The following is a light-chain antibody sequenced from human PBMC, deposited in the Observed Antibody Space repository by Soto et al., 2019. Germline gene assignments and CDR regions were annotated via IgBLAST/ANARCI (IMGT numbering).Light chain of an antibody. CDR2: STN. CDR1: TGAVTSGDF. V-gene: IGLV7-43*01. Sequence: QAVVTQEPSLTVSPGGTVTLTCASSTGAVTSGDFPNWFQQKPGQALRPLIYSTNNKHPWTPARFSGSLLGGKAALTLSGVQPEDEAEYHCLLYHGAGRLFGGGTKVTVL. J-gene: IGLJ3*02. CDR3: LLYHGAGRL.